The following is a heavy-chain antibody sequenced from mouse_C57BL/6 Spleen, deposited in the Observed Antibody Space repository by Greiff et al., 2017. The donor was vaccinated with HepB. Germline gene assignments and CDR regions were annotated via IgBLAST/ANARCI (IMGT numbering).Heavy chain of an antibody. CDR3: ARWWYYGSYAMDY. J-gene: IGHJ4*01. CDR1: GYTFTSYW. Sequence: VQLQQPGAELVKPGASVKMSCKASGYTFTSYWITWVKQRPGQGLEWIGDIYPGSGSTNYNEKFKSKATLTVDTSSSTGYMQLSSLTSEDSAVYYCARWWYYGSYAMDYWGQGTSVTVSS. D-gene: IGHD1-1*01. V-gene: IGHV1-55*01. CDR2: IYPGSGST.